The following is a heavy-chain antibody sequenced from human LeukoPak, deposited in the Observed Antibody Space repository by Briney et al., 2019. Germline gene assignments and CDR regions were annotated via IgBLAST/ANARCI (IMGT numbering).Heavy chain of an antibody. CDR1: GYIFTDYY. Sequence: ASVKVSCKASGYIFTDYYMHWVRQAPGQELGWMGRINPNSGGTNYAQKFQGRVTMTRDTSISTAYTELSSLRSDDTAVYYCARDRLSAAGGWDLVFDYWGQGTLVTVSS. J-gene: IGHJ4*02. V-gene: IGHV1/OR15-1*02. D-gene: IGHD1-26*01. CDR3: ARDRLSAAGGWDLVFDY. CDR2: INPNSGGT.